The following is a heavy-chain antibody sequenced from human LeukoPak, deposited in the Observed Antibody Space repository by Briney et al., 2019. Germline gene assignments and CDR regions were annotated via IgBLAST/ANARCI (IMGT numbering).Heavy chain of an antibody. V-gene: IGHV3-53*01. CDR3: ALLSGGTFDY. J-gene: IGHJ4*02. CDR1: GFVVTANY. Sequence: PGGSLRLSCAGSGFVVTANYLAWARQAPGKGLEWVSTISIGGDTYYGDSVKGRSAISRDESTNTLSLHLDSLRVEDMGVYYCALLSGGTFDYWGQGTLVTVSS. D-gene: IGHD2/OR15-2a*01. CDR2: ISIGGDT.